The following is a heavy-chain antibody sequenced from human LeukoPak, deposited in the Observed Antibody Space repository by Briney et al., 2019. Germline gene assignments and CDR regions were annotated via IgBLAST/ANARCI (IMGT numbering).Heavy chain of an antibody. CDR2: SNYTRTT. J-gene: IGHJ4*02. CDR3: VTYYYGSSAPKRNY. CDR1: GGSISSSSYY. Sequence: AGTLSLTCTVSGGSISSSSYYWGWIRQPQGKGLEWIGSSNYTRTTYSNPALKRLVTISVYTSKNQFPLKLSPVTAAATAVYYCVTYYYGSSAPKRNYWGQGILVTVSS. D-gene: IGHD3-22*01. V-gene: IGHV4-39*01.